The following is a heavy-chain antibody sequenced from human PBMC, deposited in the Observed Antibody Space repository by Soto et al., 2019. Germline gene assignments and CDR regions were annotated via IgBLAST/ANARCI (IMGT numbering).Heavy chain of an antibody. CDR1: GYTFTSYA. Sequence: ASVKVSCKASGYTFTSYAMHWVRQAPGQRLEWMGWINAGNGNTKYSQKFQGRVTITRDTSASTAYMELSSLRSEDTAVYYCARSIVVVTAIDNWGQGTLVTVSS. CDR2: INAGNGNT. V-gene: IGHV1-3*01. CDR3: ARSIVVVTAIDN. D-gene: IGHD2-21*02. J-gene: IGHJ4*02.